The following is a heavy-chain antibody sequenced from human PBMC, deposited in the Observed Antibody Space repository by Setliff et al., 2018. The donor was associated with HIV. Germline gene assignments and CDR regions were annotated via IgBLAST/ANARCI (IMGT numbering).Heavy chain of an antibody. CDR3: ASLQFTYYYDSSGFGSDPFDI. CDR1: NYSISSAYY. V-gene: IGHV4-38-2*01. J-gene: IGHJ3*02. D-gene: IGHD3-22*01. Sequence: SETLSLTCAVSNYSISSAYYWGWIRHPPGKGLEWIGSIYHSGSTYYNPSLKSRVTISVDTSKNQFSLKLSSVTAADTAVYYCASLQFTYYYDSSGFGSDPFDIWGQGTMVTVSS. CDR2: IYHSGST.